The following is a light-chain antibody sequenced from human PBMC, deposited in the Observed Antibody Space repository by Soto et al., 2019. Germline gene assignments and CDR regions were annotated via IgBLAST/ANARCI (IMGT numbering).Light chain of an antibody. CDR1: SSDVGGYNY. J-gene: IGLJ2*01. CDR3: SSYAVNNNLGV. V-gene: IGLV2-8*01. Sequence: QSALTQPPSASGSPGQSVTISCTGTSSDVGGYNYVSWYQQHPGKAPKLMIYEVSKRPSGVPDRFSGSKSGNTASLTVSGLQAEDEADYYCSSYAVNNNLGVFGGGTTLTVL. CDR2: EVS.